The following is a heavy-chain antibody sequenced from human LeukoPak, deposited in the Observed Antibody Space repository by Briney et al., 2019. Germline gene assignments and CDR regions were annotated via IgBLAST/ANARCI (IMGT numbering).Heavy chain of an antibody. Sequence: GGSLRLSCAASGFTFSSYGMHWVRQAPGKGLEWVAFIRYDGSNKYYADSVKGRFTISRDNSKNTLYLEIYSLTPEDTAVYYCAKDRCSGGIGCYYYYMDVWGKGTTVTISS. V-gene: IGHV3-30*02. CDR1: GFTFSSYG. CDR2: IRYDGSNK. CDR3: AKDRCSGGIGCYYYYMDV. J-gene: IGHJ6*03. D-gene: IGHD2-15*01.